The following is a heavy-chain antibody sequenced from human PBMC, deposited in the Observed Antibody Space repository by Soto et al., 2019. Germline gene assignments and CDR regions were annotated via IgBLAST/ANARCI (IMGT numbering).Heavy chain of an antibody. CDR1: EFTFSSYE. CDR2: ISTRGSTK. D-gene: IGHD3-3*01. Sequence: GGSLRLSCAASEFTFSSYEMNWVRQAPGKGLEWVSYISTRGSTKYYADSVKGRFTISRDDAKNSLYLQMNSLRVEDTAVYYCARAGVTIFGVVGDYSGMDVWGQGTTVTVSS. V-gene: IGHV3-48*03. J-gene: IGHJ6*02. CDR3: ARAGVTIFGVVGDYSGMDV.